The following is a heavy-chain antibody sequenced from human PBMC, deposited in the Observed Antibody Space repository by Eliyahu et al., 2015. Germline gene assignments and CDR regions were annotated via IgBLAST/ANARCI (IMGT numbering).Heavy chain of an antibody. CDR1: GFTFSSYE. CDR2: ISSSGSTI. J-gene: IGHJ4*02. V-gene: IGHV3-48*03. CDR3: ARDRAVAGTWGY. D-gene: IGHD6-19*01. Sequence: EVQLVESGGGLVQPGGSLRLSCAASGFTFSSYEMNWVRQAPGKGLEWVSYISSSGSTIYYADSVKGRFTISRDNAKNSLYLQMNSLRAEDTAVYYCARDRAVAGTWGYWGQGTLVTVSS.